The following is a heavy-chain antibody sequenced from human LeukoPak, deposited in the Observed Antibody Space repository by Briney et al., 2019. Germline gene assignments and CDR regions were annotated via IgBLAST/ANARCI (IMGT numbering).Heavy chain of an antibody. D-gene: IGHD2-2*01. CDR3: ARGLIDLSNYYYYYMDV. Sequence: SETLSLTCTVSGGSISSGGYYWSWIRQPPGKGLEWIGYIYHSGSTYYNPSLKSRVTISVDTSKNQFSLKVSSVTAADTAVYYCARGLIDLSNYYYYYMDVWGKGTTVTVSS. J-gene: IGHJ6*03. CDR1: GGSISSGGYY. CDR2: IYHSGST. V-gene: IGHV4-30-2*01.